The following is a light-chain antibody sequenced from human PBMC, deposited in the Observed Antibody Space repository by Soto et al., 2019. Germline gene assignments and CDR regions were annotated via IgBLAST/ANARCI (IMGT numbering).Light chain of an antibody. Sequence: EIVLTQSPGTLSLSPGERATLSCRASQSVSSNYLAWYQQKPGQAPRLLFYGASSRATGIPDRFSGSGSGTDFTLTISRLEPEDFVLYYCQQYASSPPLTFGGGTKVDIK. J-gene: IGKJ4*01. CDR2: GAS. V-gene: IGKV3-20*01. CDR3: QQYASSPPLT. CDR1: QSVSSNY.